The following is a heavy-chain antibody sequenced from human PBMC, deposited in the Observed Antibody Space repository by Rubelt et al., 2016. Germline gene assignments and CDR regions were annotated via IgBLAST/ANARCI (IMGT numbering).Heavy chain of an antibody. CDR2: INHSGST. CDR1: GGSFSGYY. V-gene: IGHV4-34*01. D-gene: IGHD3-10*01. CDR3: AIGLGRRWFGEHNADY. Sequence: QVQLQQWGAGLLKPSETLSLTCAVYGGSFSGYYWSWIRQPPGKGLEWIGEINHSGSTNYNPSLKSRVTLSVDTSKNQFSLKLSSVTAADTAVYYCAIGLGRRWFGEHNADYWGQGTLVTVSS. J-gene: IGHJ4*02.